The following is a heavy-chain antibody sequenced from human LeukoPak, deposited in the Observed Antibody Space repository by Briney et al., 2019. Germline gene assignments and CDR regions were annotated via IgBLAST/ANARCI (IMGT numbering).Heavy chain of an antibody. J-gene: IGHJ4*02. Sequence: SETLSLTCTVSGGSIDSNNAYWAWIRQPPGKGLEWIGSIYYSEFTHDNPSLKSRVSISVDTSTNQFSLKLDSVTAVDTAVYYCARLSKGRYFDYIFDYWGQGTLVTVSS. V-gene: IGHV4-39*01. D-gene: IGHD3-9*01. CDR2: IYYSEFT. CDR1: GGSIDSNNAY. CDR3: ARLSKGRYFDYIFDY.